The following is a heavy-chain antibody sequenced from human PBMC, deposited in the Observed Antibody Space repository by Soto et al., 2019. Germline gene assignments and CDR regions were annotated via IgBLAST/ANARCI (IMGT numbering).Heavy chain of an antibody. J-gene: IGHJ5*02. D-gene: IGHD2-15*01. V-gene: IGHV3-23*01. Sequence: GGSLRLSCAASGFTFSSYAMSWVRQAPWKGLEWVSAISGSGGSTYYADSVKGRFTISRDNSKNTLYLQMNSLRAEDTAVYYCAKDQGYGSGGSCYSNRHSWFDPWGQGTLVTVSS. CDR1: GFTFSSYA. CDR3: AKDQGYGSGGSCYSNRHSWFDP. CDR2: ISGSGGST.